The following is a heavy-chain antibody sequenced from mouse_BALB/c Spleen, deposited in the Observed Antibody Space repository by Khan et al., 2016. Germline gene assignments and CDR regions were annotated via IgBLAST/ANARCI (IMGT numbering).Heavy chain of an antibody. CDR1: GYSITSDYA. CDR2: ISYSGTT. J-gene: IGHJ4*01. CDR3: ARWLDAMDY. Sequence: EVQLQESGPGLVKPSQSLSLTCTVSGYSITSDYAWNWIRQFPGNKLEWMGYISYSGTTTYNPSLKSRISITLDTSKNQFFLQLNSVTTEDTATYYCARWLDAMDYWGQGTSVTVSS. V-gene: IGHV3-2*02. D-gene: IGHD2-2*01.